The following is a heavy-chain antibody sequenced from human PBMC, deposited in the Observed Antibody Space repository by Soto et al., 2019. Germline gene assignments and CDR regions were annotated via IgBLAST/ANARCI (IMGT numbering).Heavy chain of an antibody. CDR2: VSGGGSST. J-gene: IGHJ4*02. Sequence: PGGSLRLSCAASGFTFSSSWMHWVRQAPGKGLVWVSRVSGGGSSTNYADSVKGRFTISRDNSKNTLYLQMNSLRAEDTAVYYCAKSTYYYDDCWGQGTLVTVSS. CDR1: GFTFSSSW. D-gene: IGHD3-22*01. V-gene: IGHV3-74*01. CDR3: AKSTYYYDDC.